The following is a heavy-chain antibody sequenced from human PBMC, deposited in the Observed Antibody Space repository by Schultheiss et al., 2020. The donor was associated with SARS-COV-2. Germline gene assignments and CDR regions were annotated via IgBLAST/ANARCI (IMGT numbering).Heavy chain of an antibody. V-gene: IGHV3-30-3*02. J-gene: IGHJ3*02. CDR2: ISYDGSNK. D-gene: IGHD6-13*01. CDR3: AKSGPYSSSWYAPKDAFDI. CDR1: GFTFSSYA. Sequence: GGSLRLSCAASGFTFSSYAMHWVRQAPGKGLEWVAVISYDGSNKYYADSVKGRFTISRDNSKNTLYLQMNSLRAEDTAVYYCAKSGPYSSSWYAPKDAFDIWGQGTMVTVSS.